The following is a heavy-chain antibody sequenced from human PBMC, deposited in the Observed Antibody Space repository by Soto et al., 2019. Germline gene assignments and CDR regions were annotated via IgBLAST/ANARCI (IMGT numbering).Heavy chain of an antibody. CDR1: GGSISSYY. J-gene: IGHJ6*03. Sequence: PSVTLSLTCTVSGGSISSYYWTLIRQPQGEGLEWLGYISDSGNTNYNPSLKSRVAMSIDTSKRQLSLNLWSLTAADTAVYYCVRGNSGWSPYRSRLFHFYYMDVWGKGTTVTVSS. CDR3: VRGNSGWSPYRSRLFHFYYMDV. CDR2: ISDSGNT. D-gene: IGHD6-19*01. V-gene: IGHV4-59*08.